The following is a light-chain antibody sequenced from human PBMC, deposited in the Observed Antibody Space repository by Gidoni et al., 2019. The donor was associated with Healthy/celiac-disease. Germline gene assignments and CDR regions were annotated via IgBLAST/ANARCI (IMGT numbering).Light chain of an antibody. J-gene: IGLJ2*01. CDR3: SSYTSSSTVV. CDR2: DVS. CDR1: SSDVGGYNY. Sequence: QSALTQPASVSGSPVQSITLSCTGTSSDVGGYNYVSWYQQHPGKTPKLMIYDVSNRPSEVSNRFSGSKSGNTASLTISGLQAEDEAEYYCSSYTSSSTVVFGGGTKLTVL. V-gene: IGLV2-14*01.